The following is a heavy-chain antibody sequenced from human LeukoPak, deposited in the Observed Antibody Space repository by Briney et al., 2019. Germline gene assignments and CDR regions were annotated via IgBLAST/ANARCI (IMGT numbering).Heavy chain of an antibody. J-gene: IGHJ6*03. D-gene: IGHD3-22*01. CDR2: IYYSGST. CDR3: ARGLVVVTVYYYMDV. CDR1: GGSISSSSYY. V-gene: IGHV4-39*01. Sequence: SETLSLTCTVSGGSISSSSYYWGWIRQPPGKGLEWIGSIYYSGSTYYNPSLKSRVTISVDTSKNQFPLKLSSVTAADTAVYYCARGLVVVTVYYYMDVWGKGTTVTISS.